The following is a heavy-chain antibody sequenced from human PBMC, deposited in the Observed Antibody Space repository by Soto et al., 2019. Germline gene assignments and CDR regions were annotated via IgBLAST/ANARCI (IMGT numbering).Heavy chain of an antibody. D-gene: IGHD2-15*01. J-gene: IGHJ6*02. V-gene: IGHV5-51*01. CDR1: GYSFTSYW. CDR3: ARHTRILGNYYYYYGMDV. CDR2: IYPGDSDT. Sequence: PGESLKISCKGSGYSFTSYWIGWVRQMPGKGLEWMGIIYPGDSDTRYSPSFQGQVTISADKSISTAYLQWSSLKASDTAMYYCARHTRILGNYYYYYGMDVWGQGTTVTVSS.